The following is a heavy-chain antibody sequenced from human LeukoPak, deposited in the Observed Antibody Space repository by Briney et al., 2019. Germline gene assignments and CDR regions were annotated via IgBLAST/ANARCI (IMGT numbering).Heavy chain of an antibody. V-gene: IGHV1-18*04. D-gene: IGHD3-9*01. CDR3: ARDEGVLRYFDWLFGFDY. J-gene: IGHJ4*02. Sequence: ASVKVSCTASGYTFTSYGISWVRQAPGQGLEWMGWISAYNGNTNYAQKLQGRVTMTTDTSTSTAYMELRSLRSDDTAVYYCARDEGVLRYFDWLFGFDYWGQGTLVTVSS. CDR1: GYTFTSYG. CDR2: ISAYNGNT.